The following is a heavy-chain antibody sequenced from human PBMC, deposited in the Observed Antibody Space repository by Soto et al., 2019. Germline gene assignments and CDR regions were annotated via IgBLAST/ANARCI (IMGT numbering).Heavy chain of an antibody. V-gene: IGHV3-23*01. CDR2: ISGSGGST. D-gene: IGHD3-22*01. CDR3: AKVERYYDSSGFDY. Sequence: SLRLSCAASGFTFSSYVMSWVRQAPGKGLEWVSAISGSGGSTYYADSVKGRFTISRDNSKNTLYLQMNSLRAEDTAVYYCAKVERYYDSSGFDYWGQGTLVTVSS. CDR1: GFTFSSYV. J-gene: IGHJ4*02.